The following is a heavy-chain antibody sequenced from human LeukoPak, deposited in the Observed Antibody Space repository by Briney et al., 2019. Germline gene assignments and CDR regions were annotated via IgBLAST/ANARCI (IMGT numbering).Heavy chain of an antibody. CDR3: ARDSSSHYYFDY. J-gene: IGHJ4*02. CDR2: IYSGGTT. CDR1: GFTVSSNH. D-gene: IGHD2-2*01. Sequence: PGGSLRLSCVASGFTVSSNHMNWVRQAPGKGLEWVSIIYSGGTTYYADSVKGRFTISRDNSKNTLYLQMTSLRAEDTAVYYCARDSSSHYYFDYWGQGTLVTVSS. V-gene: IGHV3-53*01.